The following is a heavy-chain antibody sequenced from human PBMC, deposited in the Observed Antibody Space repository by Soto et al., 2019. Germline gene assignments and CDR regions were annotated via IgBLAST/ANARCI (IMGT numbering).Heavy chain of an antibody. CDR2: IFSNDEK. D-gene: IGHD3-9*01. CDR1: GFSLSNARMG. J-gene: IGHJ4*02. CDR3: ARVGRSILTGYCFDY. Sequence: SGPTLVNPTETLTLTCTVSGFSLSNARMGVSWIRQPPGKALEWLAHIFSNDEKSYSTSLKSRLTISKDTSKSQVVLTMTNMDPVDTATYYCARVGRSILTGYCFDYWGQGTLVTVSS. V-gene: IGHV2-26*01.